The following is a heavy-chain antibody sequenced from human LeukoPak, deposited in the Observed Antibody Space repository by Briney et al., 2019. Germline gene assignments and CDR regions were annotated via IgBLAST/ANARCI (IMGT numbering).Heavy chain of an antibody. D-gene: IGHD3-22*01. CDR3: ARDPRTYYYDSSGPNYYYGMDV. CDR2: ISSSSSYI. CDR1: GFTFSSYS. V-gene: IGHV3-21*01. Sequence: GGSLRLSCAASGFTFSSYSMNWVRQAPGKELEWVSSISSSSSYIYYADSVKGRFTISRDNSKNTLYLQMNSLRAEDTAVYYCARDPRTYYYDSSGPNYYYGMDVWSQGTTVTVSS. J-gene: IGHJ6*02.